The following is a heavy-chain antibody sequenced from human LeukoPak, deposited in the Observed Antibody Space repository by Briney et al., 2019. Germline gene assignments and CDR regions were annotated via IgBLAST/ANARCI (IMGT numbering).Heavy chain of an antibody. J-gene: IGHJ4*02. CDR3: ATYYYDSSGYYCFDY. D-gene: IGHD3-22*01. V-gene: IGHV1-24*01. CDR1: GYTLTELS. CDR2: FDPEDGET. Sequence: ASVKVSCKVSGYTLTELSMHWVRQAPGKGLEWMGGFDPEDGETIYAQKFQGRVTMTEDTPTDTAYMELSSLRSEDTAVYYCATYYYDSSGYYCFDYWGQGTLVTVSS.